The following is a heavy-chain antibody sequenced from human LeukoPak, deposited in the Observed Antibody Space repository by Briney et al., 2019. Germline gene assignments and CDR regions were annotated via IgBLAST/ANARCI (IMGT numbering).Heavy chain of an antibody. CDR2: ISGYNGNT. CDR1: GYTFTTYG. J-gene: IGHJ4*02. Sequence: ASVKVSCKASGYTFTTYGVSWVRQAPGQGLEWMGWISGYNGNTNYAQKLQGRVTMTTDTSTSTAYMELRSLRSDDTAVYYCAREVATITVAAAGGIDYWGQGTLVSVSS. V-gene: IGHV1-18*01. D-gene: IGHD5-12*01. CDR3: AREVATITVAAAGGIDY.